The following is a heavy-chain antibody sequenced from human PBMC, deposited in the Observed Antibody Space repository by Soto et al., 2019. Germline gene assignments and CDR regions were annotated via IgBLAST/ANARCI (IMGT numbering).Heavy chain of an antibody. CDR2: ISYDGSNK. D-gene: IGHD3-22*01. CDR3: ASDSKPNSSGYNELDY. CDR1: GFTFSSYA. J-gene: IGHJ4*02. V-gene: IGHV3-30-3*01. Sequence: VQVVESGGGLVKPGGSLRLSCAASGFTFSSYAMHWVRQAPGKGLEWVAVISYDGSNKYYADSVKGRFTISRDNSKNTLYLQMNSLRAEDTAVYYCASDSKPNSSGYNELDYWGQGTLVTVSS.